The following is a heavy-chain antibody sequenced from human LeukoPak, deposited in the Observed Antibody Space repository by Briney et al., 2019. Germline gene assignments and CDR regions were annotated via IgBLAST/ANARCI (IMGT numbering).Heavy chain of an antibody. J-gene: IGHJ4*02. D-gene: IGHD6-6*01. CDR1: GFTFSTYS. V-gene: IGHV3-48*04. CDR3: ARSYSSSSGTAWDY. CDR2: ISTGSSTI. Sequence: PGGSLRLSCAASGFTFSTYSMNWVRQAPGKGLEWISYISTGSSTIYYADSVKGRFTISRDNAKNSLYLQMNSRRAEDTAVYYCARSYSSSSGTAWDYWGQGTLVTVSS.